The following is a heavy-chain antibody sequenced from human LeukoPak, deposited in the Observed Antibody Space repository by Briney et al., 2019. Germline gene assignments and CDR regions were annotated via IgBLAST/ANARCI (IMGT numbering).Heavy chain of an antibody. Sequence: GGSLRLSCAASGFTFSSYSMNWVRQAPGKGLEWVSYISSSSSTIYYADSVKGRFTISRDNSKNTLYLQMNSLRDEDTALYYCARDDLRAAKTMGLWFDSWGQGTLVTVSS. CDR3: ARDDLRAAKTMGLWFDS. V-gene: IGHV3-48*02. D-gene: IGHD3-10*01. CDR1: GFTFSSYS. CDR2: ISSSSSTI. J-gene: IGHJ5*01.